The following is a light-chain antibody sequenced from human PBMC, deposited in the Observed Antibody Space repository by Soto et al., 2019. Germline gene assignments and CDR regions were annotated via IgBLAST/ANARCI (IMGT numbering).Light chain of an antibody. Sequence: DIELTQSPPSLAASVGDRVTITCRASQINNNYLSWYQQQPGKAPQLLIYGASILQSGVRPRFSGSASGTDFTLTIGSLQPEDFATSYSQESYSVPGTFGQGTKVDI. V-gene: IGKV1-39*01. J-gene: IGKJ1*01. CDR1: QINNNY. CDR3: QESYSVPGT. CDR2: GAS.